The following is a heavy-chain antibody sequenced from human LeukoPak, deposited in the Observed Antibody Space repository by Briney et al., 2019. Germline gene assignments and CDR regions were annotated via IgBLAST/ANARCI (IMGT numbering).Heavy chain of an antibody. CDR1: GGSFSGYY. V-gene: IGHV4-34*01. J-gene: IGHJ5*02. Sequence: SETLSLTCAVYGGSFSGYYWSWIRQPPGKGLEWIGEINHSGSTNYNPSLKSRVTISVDTSKNQFSLKLSSVTAADTAVYCCARSGFIGRSSSWATNWFDPWGQGTLVTVSS. CDR3: ARSGFIGRSSSWATNWFDP. D-gene: IGHD6-13*01. CDR2: INHSGST.